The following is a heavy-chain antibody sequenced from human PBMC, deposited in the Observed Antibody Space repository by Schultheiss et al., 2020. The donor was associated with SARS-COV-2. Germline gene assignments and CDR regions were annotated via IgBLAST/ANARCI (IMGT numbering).Heavy chain of an antibody. CDR3: ARHGPYYDFWSGYLYYFEY. V-gene: IGHV4-31*03. CDR2: IYYSGST. Sequence: SETLSLTCTVSGGSISSGGYYWSWIRQHPGKGLEWIGYIYYSGSTYYNPSLKSRVTISVDTSKNQFSLKLSSVTAADTAVYYCARHGPYYDFWSGYLYYFEYWGRGGLVTVSS. J-gene: IGHJ4*02. D-gene: IGHD3-3*01. CDR1: GGSISSGGYY.